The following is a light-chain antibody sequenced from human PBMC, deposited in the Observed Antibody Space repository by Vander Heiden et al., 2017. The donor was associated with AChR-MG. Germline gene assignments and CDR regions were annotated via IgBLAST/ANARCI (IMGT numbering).Light chain of an antibody. Sequence: QSARTQPASVSGSPGQSITISCTGTSSDVGGYNYVSWYQQHPGKAPKLIIFDVSNRPSGVSNRFSGSKSGSTASLTISGLQAEDEADYYCSSYTSSITLVFGAGTTVTVL. CDR3: SSYTSSITLV. J-gene: IGLJ1*01. V-gene: IGLV2-14*01. CDR2: DVS. CDR1: SSDVGGYNY.